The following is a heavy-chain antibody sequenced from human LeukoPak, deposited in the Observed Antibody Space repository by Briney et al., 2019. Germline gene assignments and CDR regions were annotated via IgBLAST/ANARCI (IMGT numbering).Heavy chain of an antibody. Sequence: SETLSLTCTVSGGPISSYYWSWIRQPPGKGLEWIGYIYYSGSTNYNPSLKSRVTISVDTSKNQFSLKLSSVTAADTAVYYCARYATVTAYFDYWGQGTLVTVSS. J-gene: IGHJ4*02. V-gene: IGHV4-59*08. CDR1: GGPISSYY. D-gene: IGHD4-17*01. CDR3: ARYATVTAYFDY. CDR2: IYYSGST.